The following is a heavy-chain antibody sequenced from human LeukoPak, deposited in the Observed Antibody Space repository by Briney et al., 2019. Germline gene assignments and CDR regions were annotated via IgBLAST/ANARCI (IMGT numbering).Heavy chain of an antibody. CDR1: GFIFSSDW. V-gene: IGHV3-7*01. CDR2: IKQDGSAK. D-gene: IGHD2-21*01. CDR3: ATGEGH. Sequence: GGSLRLSCSATGFIFSSDWMKWVRQAPGKGLEWVATIKQDGSAKHYGDSVKGRFAISRDNAKNTLYLEMNTLRAEDTAVYYCATGEGHWGQGTLVTVSS. J-gene: IGHJ4*02.